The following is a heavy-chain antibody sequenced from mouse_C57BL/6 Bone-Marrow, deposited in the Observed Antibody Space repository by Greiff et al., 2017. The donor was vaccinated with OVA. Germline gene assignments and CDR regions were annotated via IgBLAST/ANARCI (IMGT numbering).Heavy chain of an antibody. CDR3: ARRYDYGGFAY. Sequence: DVQLVESGPELVKPGASVKIPCKASGYTFTDYNMDWVKQSHGKSLEWIGDIYPNNGGTNYNQKFKGKATLTVDKSSSTAYMELRSLTSEDTDVDYCARRYDYGGFAYWGQGTLVTVSA. CDR1: GYTFTDYN. J-gene: IGHJ3*01. D-gene: IGHD2-4*01. CDR2: IYPNNGGT. V-gene: IGHV1-18*01.